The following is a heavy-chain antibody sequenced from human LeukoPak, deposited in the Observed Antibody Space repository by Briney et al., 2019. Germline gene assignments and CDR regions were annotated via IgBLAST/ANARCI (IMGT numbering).Heavy chain of an antibody. CDR2: ISSSGSNT. V-gene: IGHV3-23*01. CDR1: GFTFSRYG. CDR3: ARGRRKQNYYYMDV. J-gene: IGHJ6*03. Sequence: PGGSLRLSCAASGFTFSRYGMSWVRQAPGKGLEWVSGISSSGSNTYYADSVKGRFTISRDNSKNTLYLQMNSLRAEDTAVYYCARGRRKQNYYYMDVWGKGTTVTVSS. D-gene: IGHD6-13*01.